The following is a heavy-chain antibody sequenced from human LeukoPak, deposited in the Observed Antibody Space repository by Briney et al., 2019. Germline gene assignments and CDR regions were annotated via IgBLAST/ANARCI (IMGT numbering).Heavy chain of an antibody. CDR1: GFTVSSNY. V-gene: IGHV3-53*01. CDR2: IYSGGST. Sequence: PGGSLRPSCAASGFTVSSNYISWVRQAPGQGLEWVSVIYSGGSTYYADSVKGRFTISRDNSKNTLYLQMNSLRAEDTAVYYCARGATSYCGGWSDAFDIWGQGTMVTVSS. J-gene: IGHJ3*02. D-gene: IGHD2-21*01. CDR3: ARGATSYCGGWSDAFDI.